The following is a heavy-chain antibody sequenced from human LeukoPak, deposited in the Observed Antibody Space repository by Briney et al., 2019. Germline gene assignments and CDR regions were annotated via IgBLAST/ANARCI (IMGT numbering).Heavy chain of an antibody. D-gene: IGHD5-18*01. J-gene: IGHJ4*02. V-gene: IGHV3-7*01. CDR3: ARDAGYGYDRFDY. Sequence: GGSLRLSCEASGFIFSNYWMAWVRQAPGKGLEWVANVKEDGSDKNYVESMKGRYTISRDNAQNSLYLQMNRLGVEDTAVYYCARDAGYGYDRFDYWGQGTQVTVSS. CDR2: VKEDGSDK. CDR1: GFIFSNYW.